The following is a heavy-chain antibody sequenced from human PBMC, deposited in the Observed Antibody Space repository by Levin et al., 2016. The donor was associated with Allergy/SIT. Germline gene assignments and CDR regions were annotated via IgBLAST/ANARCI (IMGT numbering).Heavy chain of an antibody. CDR3: ARGGASLN. CDR1: GFTFSNYW. J-gene: IGHJ4*02. Sequence: GESLKISCVASGFTFSNYWMSWVRQAPGKGLEWVAKIKQDGSEKYHVDSVKGRFTISRDNAKNSLYLQMNSLRAEDTAVYYCARGGASLNWGQGTLVTVSS. V-gene: IGHV3-7*03. CDR2: IKQDGSEK. D-gene: IGHD6-6*01.